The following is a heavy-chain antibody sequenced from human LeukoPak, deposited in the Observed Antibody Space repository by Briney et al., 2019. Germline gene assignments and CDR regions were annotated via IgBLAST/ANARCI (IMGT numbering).Heavy chain of an antibody. J-gene: IGHJ4*02. V-gene: IGHV3-30*18. D-gene: IGHD6-19*01. CDR2: ISYDGNNK. CDR3: AKYQRQWLPKGGFDY. CDR1: GFTFSSYG. Sequence: GGSLRLSCAASGFTFSSYGMHWVRQAPGKGLEWVAVISYDGNNKYYADSVKGRFTISRDNSKNTLYLQMDNLRAEDTAVYYYAKYQRQWLPKGGFDYWGQGTLVTVSS.